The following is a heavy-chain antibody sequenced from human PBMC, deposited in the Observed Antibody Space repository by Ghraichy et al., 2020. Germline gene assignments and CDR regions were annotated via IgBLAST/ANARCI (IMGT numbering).Heavy chain of an antibody. Sequence: SETLSLTCTVSGGSISSSSYYWGWIRQPPGKGLEWIGSIYYSGSTYYNPSLKSRVTISVDTSKNQFSLKLSSVTAADTAVYYCARHPHTTVVNWFDPWGQGTLVTVSS. CDR1: GGSISSSSYY. CDR2: IYYSGST. CDR3: ARHPHTTVVNWFDP. V-gene: IGHV4-39*01. J-gene: IGHJ5*02. D-gene: IGHD4-23*01.